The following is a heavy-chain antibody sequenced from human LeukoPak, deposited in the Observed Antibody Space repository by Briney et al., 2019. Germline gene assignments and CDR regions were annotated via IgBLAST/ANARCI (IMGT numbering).Heavy chain of an antibody. D-gene: IGHD2-2*02. J-gene: IGHJ6*02. Sequence: AASVKVSCKASGYTFTSYGISWVRPAPGQGLEWMGWISAYNGNTNYAQKLQGRVTMTTDTSTSTAYMELRSLRSDDTAVYYCARDLIVVVPAAIPIDYYYYYGMDVWGQGTTVTVSS. CDR1: GYTFTSYG. CDR2: ISAYNGNT. CDR3: ARDLIVVVPAAIPIDYYYYYGMDV. V-gene: IGHV1-18*01.